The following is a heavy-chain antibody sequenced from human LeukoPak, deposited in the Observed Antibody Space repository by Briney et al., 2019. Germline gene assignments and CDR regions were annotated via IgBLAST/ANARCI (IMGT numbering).Heavy chain of an antibody. J-gene: IGHJ4*02. CDR2: ISGSGGST. V-gene: IGHV3-23*01. D-gene: IGHD4-23*01. CDR1: GGSISSYY. CDR3: AKDVRYGGNSGRGLFFDF. Sequence: ETLSLTCTVSGGSISSYYWSWVRQAPGKGLEWVSAISGSGGSTYYADSVKGRFTISRDNSKNTLYLLLNSLRAEDTAVYYCAKDVRYGGNSGRGLFFDFWGQGTLVTVSS.